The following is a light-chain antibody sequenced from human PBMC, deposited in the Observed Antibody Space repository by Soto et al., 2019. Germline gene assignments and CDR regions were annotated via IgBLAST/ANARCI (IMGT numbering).Light chain of an antibody. Sequence: EIVMTQSPATLSVSPGERATLSCRASQSVNSNLAWYQQKPGQAPRLLIYGASTRATGIPDRFSGSGSGTDFTLTINRLEPEDFAVYYCQQYGSSITFGQGTRLEI. J-gene: IGKJ5*01. CDR2: GAS. V-gene: IGKV3-20*01. CDR3: QQYGSSIT. CDR1: QSVNSN.